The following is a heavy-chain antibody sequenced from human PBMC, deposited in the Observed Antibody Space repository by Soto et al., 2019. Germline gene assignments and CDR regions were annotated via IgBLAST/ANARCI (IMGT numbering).Heavy chain of an antibody. CDR3: ARDSGYDILTGTNDY. CDR2: ISAYNGNT. D-gene: IGHD3-9*01. V-gene: IGHV1-18*01. J-gene: IGHJ4*02. CDR1: GYTFTSYG. Sequence: AASVKVSCKASGYTFTSYGISWVRQAPGQGLEWMGWISAYNGNTNYAQKLQGRVTMTTDTSTSTAYMELRSLRSDDTAVYYCARDSGYDILTGTNDYWGQGTLVTSPQ.